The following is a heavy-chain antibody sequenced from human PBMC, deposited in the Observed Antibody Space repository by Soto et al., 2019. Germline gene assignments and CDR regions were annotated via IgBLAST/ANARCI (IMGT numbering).Heavy chain of an antibody. CDR2: ISSSSSTI. V-gene: IGHV3-48*01. J-gene: IGHJ5*02. D-gene: IGHD6-13*01. CDR1: GFTFSSYA. CDR3: ARHPERIAQIGWFDP. Sequence: GGSLRLSCAASGFTFSSYAMSWVRQAPGKGLEWVSYISSSSSTIYYADSVKGRFTISRDNAKNSLYLQMNSLRAEDTAVYYCARHPERIAQIGWFDPWGQGTLVTVS.